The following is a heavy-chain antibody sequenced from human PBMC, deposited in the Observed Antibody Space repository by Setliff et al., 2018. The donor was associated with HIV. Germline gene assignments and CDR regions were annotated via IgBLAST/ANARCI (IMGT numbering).Heavy chain of an antibody. CDR2: IYYSGNT. CDR3: ARLGRPYSGQGWFDP. V-gene: IGHV4-39*01. J-gene: IGHJ5*02. CDR1: GGSISSSSYY. Sequence: SETLSLTCTVSGGSISSSSYYWGWIRQPPGKRLEWIGSIYYSGNTYYNPSLKSRVTISVDTSKNQFFLNLSSVTATDSAVYYCARLGRPYSGQGWFDPWGQGTLVTVSS. D-gene: IGHD5-12*01.